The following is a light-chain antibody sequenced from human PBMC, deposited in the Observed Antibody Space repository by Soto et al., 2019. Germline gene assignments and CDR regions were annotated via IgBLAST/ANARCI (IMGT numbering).Light chain of an antibody. V-gene: IGKV3-20*01. CDR3: QQYGSSPPVT. Sequence: EMVLTQSPGTLSLSPGERATLSCRASQSVSSSYLAWYQQKPGQAPRLIIYGASGRATGIPDRFSGSGSGTDFTLTINRLEPEDFAVYYCQQYGSSPPVTFGQGTRLEIK. CDR2: GAS. CDR1: QSVSSSY. J-gene: IGKJ5*01.